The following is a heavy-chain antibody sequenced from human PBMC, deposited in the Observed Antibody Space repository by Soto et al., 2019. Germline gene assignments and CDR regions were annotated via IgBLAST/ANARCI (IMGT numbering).Heavy chain of an antibody. CDR3: ARVSAIIPDRRRGRGYFDY. Sequence: ASVKVSCKASGYTFTSYGISWVRQAPGQGLEWMGWISAYNGNTNYAQKLQGRVTMTTDTSTSTAYMELRSLRSDDTAVYYCARVSAIIPDRRRGRGYFDYWGQGTLVTVS. V-gene: IGHV1-18*01. CDR2: ISAYNGNT. D-gene: IGHD1-1*01. CDR1: GYTFTSYG. J-gene: IGHJ4*02.